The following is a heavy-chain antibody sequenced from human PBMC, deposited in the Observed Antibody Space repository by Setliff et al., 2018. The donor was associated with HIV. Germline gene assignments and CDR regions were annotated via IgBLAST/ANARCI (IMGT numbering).Heavy chain of an antibody. CDR2: ISVHNGNA. J-gene: IGHJ2*01. CDR3: ARVPHVEDSSGWYGNWYFDL. V-gene: IGHV1-18*01. D-gene: IGHD6-19*01. Sequence: ASVKVSCKASGYTFTSYGISWVRQAPGQGLEWMGWISVHNGNANYAQNLQGRVTMTTDTSTSIAYMELRSLRSDDTAVYYCARVPHVEDSSGWYGNWYFDLWGPGTLVTVSS. CDR1: GYTFTSYG.